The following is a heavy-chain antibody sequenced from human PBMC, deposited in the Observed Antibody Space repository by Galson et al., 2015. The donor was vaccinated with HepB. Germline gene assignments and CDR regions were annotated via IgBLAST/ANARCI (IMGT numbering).Heavy chain of an antibody. CDR3: ARAIADYYYYYGMDV. V-gene: IGHV6-1*01. CDR1: GDSVSSNSAA. J-gene: IGHJ6*02. CDR2: TYYRSKWYN. Sequence: CAISGDSVSSNSAAWNWIRQSPSRGLEWLGRTYYRSKWYNDYAVSVKSRITISTDTSKNQFSLQLNSVTPEDTAVYYCARAIADYYYYYGMDVWGQGTTVTVSS. D-gene: IGHD6-13*01.